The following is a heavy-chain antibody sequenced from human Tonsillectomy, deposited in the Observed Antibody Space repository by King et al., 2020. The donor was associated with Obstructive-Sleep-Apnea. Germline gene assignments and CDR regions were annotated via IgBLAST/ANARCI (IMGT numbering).Heavy chain of an antibody. CDR3: AKQHPYGSGIYYFDY. D-gene: IGHD3-10*01. CDR2: IRYDGSNK. J-gene: IGHJ4*02. CDR1: GFTFSSYG. Sequence: VQLVESGGDVVQPGGSLRLSGAASGFTFSSYGMHWVRQAPGKGLEWVAFIRYDGSNKYYADSVKGRFTISRDNSKNTHYLQMNSLRTEDTAVYYCAKQHPYGSGIYYFDYWGQGTLVTVSS. V-gene: IGHV3-30*02.